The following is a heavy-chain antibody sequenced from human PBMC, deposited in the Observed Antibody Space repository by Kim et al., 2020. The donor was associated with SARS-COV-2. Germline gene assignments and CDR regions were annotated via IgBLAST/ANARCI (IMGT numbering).Heavy chain of an antibody. CDR2: TYYRSKWYN. CDR1: GDSVSSNSAA. V-gene: IGHV6-1*01. Sequence: SQTLSLPCAISGDSVSSNSAAWNWIRQSPSRGLEWLGRTYYRSKWYNDYAVSVKSRITINPDTSKNQFSLQLNSVTPEDTAVYYCARDRADYSSGWGDFDYWGQGTLVTVSS. CDR3: ARDRADYSSGWGDFDY. D-gene: IGHD6-19*01. J-gene: IGHJ4*02.